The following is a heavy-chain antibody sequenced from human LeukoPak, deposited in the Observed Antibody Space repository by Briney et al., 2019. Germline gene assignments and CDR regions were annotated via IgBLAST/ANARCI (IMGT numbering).Heavy chain of an antibody. D-gene: IGHD3-10*01. Sequence: PGGSLRLSCAASGFTFSSYAMHWVRQAPGKGLEWVAVISYDGSNKYYADSVKGRFTISRDNSKNTLYLQMNSLRAEDTAVYYCARDRDRGPYFDYWGQGTLVTVSS. J-gene: IGHJ4*02. CDR2: ISYDGSNK. CDR3: ARDRDRGPYFDY. CDR1: GFTFSSYA. V-gene: IGHV3-30*14.